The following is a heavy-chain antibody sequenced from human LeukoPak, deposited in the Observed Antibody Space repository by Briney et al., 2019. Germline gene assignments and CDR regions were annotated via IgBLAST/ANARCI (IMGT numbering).Heavy chain of an antibody. CDR2: IYSGGNT. D-gene: IGHD6-19*01. J-gene: IGHJ4*02. Sequence: PGGSLRLSCAASGITVSSNYMSCVRQAPGKGLEWVSVIYSGGNTYYADSVKGRFTISRDNSNNTLYLQMNSLRAEDTALYFCARCSRWYSPFDYWGRGTLVTVSS. CDR3: ARCSRWYSPFDY. CDR1: GITVSSNY. V-gene: IGHV3-66*01.